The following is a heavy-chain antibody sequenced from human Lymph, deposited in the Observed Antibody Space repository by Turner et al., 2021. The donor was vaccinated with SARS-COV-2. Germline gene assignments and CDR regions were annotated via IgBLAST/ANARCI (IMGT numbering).Heavy chain of an antibody. CDR1: GYSFTSYW. J-gene: IGHJ6*02. Sequence: EVQLVQSGAEVKKPGESLKISCKGSGYSFTSYWNGWVRQMPGKGLEWMGIIYPGDSDTRYSPSFQGQVTISADKSISTAYLQWSSLKASDSAMYYCARITFYYGSGLYYYYGMDVWGQGTTVTVSS. CDR3: ARITFYYGSGLYYYYGMDV. V-gene: IGHV5-51*03. D-gene: IGHD3-10*01. CDR2: IYPGDSDT.